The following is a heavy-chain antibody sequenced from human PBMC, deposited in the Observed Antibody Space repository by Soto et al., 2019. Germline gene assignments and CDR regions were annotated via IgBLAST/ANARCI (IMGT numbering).Heavy chain of an antibody. J-gene: IGHJ1*01. CDR3: AGDPLGSSGNEYFQH. Sequence: EVQLVESGGGLVKPGGSLRLSCATSGFTFSAYTMNWVRQAPGKGLEWVSSIGDSITYADSVKGRFTISRDNAKNSLYLQMNSLRVEDTALYYCAGDPLGSSGNEYFQHWGQGTRVTVSS. D-gene: IGHD1-26*01. V-gene: IGHV3-21*01. CDR2: IGDSIT. CDR1: GFTFSAYT.